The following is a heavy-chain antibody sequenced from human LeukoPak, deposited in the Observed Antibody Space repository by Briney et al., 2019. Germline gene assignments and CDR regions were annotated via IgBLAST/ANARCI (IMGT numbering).Heavy chain of an antibody. CDR3: ARTVSSASLFFDH. D-gene: IGHD6-25*01. J-gene: IGHJ4*02. CDR1: GGSISSGGYY. Sequence: PSETLSLTCTVSGGSISSGGYYWSWIRQHPGKGLEWTGYINYIGSTYYNPSLKSRITISVDTSKNQFSLYLSSVTAADTAVYYCARTVSSASLFFDHWGQGTLVTVSS. V-gene: IGHV4-31*03. CDR2: INYIGST.